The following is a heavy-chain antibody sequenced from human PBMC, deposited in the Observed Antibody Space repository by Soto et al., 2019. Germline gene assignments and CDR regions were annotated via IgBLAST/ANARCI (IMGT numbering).Heavy chain of an antibody. Sequence: SETLSLTCTVSGGSISSSSYYWVWNRQPPGKGLEWIGSIYYSGSTYYNPSLKSRVTISVDTSKNQFSLTLSSVTAADTAVYYGAKPFTPGYFFWRGKANQMFAWCRHFWG. D-gene: IGHD3-10*02. J-gene: IGHJ6*03. CDR2: IYYSGST. V-gene: IGHV4-39*01. CDR1: GGSISSSSYY. CDR3: AKPFTPGYFFWRGKANQMFAWCRHF.